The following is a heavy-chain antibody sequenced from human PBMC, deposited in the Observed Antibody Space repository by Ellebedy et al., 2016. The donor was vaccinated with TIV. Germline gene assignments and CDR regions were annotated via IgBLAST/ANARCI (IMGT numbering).Heavy chain of an antibody. J-gene: IGHJ1*01. Sequence: PGGSLRLSCAASGFTFSSYSMNWVRQAPGKGLEWVSSISSSSSYIYYADSVKGRFTISRDNSKNTLYLQMNSLRAEDTAVYHCAKAYGSGWYEYFQHWGQGTLVTVSS. V-gene: IGHV3-21*04. D-gene: IGHD6-19*01. CDR2: ISSSSSYI. CDR3: AKAYGSGWYEYFQH. CDR1: GFTFSSYS.